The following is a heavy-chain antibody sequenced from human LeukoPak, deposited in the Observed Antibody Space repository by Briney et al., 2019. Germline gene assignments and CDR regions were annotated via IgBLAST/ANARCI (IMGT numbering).Heavy chain of an antibody. V-gene: IGHV3-23*01. CDR3: ASLHSAAAVTPFDY. J-gene: IGHJ4*02. CDR1: GFTFSNYA. Sequence: PGGSLRLSCAASGFTFSNYAMNWVRQAPGKGLEWVSFISGSGDSTYYADSVKGRFTISRDNSKNTLYLQMNSLRAEDTAVYYCASLHSAAAVTPFDYWGQGTLVTVSS. CDR2: ISGSGDST. D-gene: IGHD6-13*01.